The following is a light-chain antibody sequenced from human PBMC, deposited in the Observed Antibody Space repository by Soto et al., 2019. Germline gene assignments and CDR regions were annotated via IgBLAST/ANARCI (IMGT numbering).Light chain of an antibody. CDR1: QSVLYSANSKNY. CDR2: WAS. J-gene: IGKJ2*01. Sequence: DIVMIQSPDSLAVSLGERATINCKSSQSVLYSANSKNYLAWYQQKPGQPPKLLFYWASTRESGVPDRFSGSGSGTDFTLTISSLQAEDVAVYYCQQYYSVPYTFGQGTKLEIK. V-gene: IGKV4-1*01. CDR3: QQYYSVPYT.